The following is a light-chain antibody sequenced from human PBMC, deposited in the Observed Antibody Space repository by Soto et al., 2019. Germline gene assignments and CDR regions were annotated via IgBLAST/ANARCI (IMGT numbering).Light chain of an antibody. V-gene: IGKV3-11*01. J-gene: IGKJ4*01. CDR3: QQRRNWPST. CDR2: DAS. CDR1: QSVSSY. Sequence: EIVLTQSPATLSLSPGDRATLSCRASQSVSSYLAWYQQKPGQAPRLLIYDASNRATGIPARFSGSGSGTDFTLTITSLEPEDFAVYDCQQRRNWPSTFGGGTKVEIK.